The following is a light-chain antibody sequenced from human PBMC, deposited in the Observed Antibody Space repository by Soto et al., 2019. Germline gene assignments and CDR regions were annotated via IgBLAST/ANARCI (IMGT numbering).Light chain of an antibody. J-gene: IGLJ1*01. CDR3: SSYTSNNSYV. V-gene: IGLV2-14*01. Sequence: QSALTQPASVSGSPGQSITISCTGTSSDVGANIFVPWHQQHPGKAPKLMIYAVSSRPSGVSYRFSGSKSGNTASLTISGLQAEDEADYYCSSYTSNNSYVFGTGTKLTVL. CDR2: AVS. CDR1: SSDVGANIF.